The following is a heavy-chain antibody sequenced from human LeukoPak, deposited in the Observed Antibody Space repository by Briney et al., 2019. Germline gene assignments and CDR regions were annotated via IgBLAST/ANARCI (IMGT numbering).Heavy chain of an antibody. CDR1: GGSISSSSYY. CDR2: IYYSGST. V-gene: IGHV4-39*01. D-gene: IGHD3-22*01. J-gene: IGHJ2*01. Sequence: SETLSLTCTVSGGSISSSSYYWGWIRQPPGKGLEWIGSIYYSGSTYYNPSLKSRVTISVDTSKNQFSLRLSSVTAADTAVYYCARHLTYYYDSSGHWYFDLWGRGTLVTVSS. CDR3: ARHLTYYYDSSGHWYFDL.